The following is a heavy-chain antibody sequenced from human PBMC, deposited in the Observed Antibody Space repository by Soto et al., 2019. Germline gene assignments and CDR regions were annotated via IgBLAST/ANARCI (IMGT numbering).Heavy chain of an antibody. Sequence: PGGSLRLSCAASGFTFSRYGLHWVRQGTGKGLEWVAVIWYDGSNKYYADSVKGRFTISRDNSKNTLYLQMNSLRAEDTAVYYCARDMELSKQWPSHFDYWGQGTLVTVSS. J-gene: IGHJ4*02. CDR2: IWYDGSNK. V-gene: IGHV3-33*01. CDR3: ARDMELSKQWPSHFDY. CDR1: GFTFSRYG. D-gene: IGHD6-19*01.